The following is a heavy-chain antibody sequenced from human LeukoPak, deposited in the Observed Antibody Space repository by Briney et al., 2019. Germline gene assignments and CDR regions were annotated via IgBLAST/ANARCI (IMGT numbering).Heavy chain of an antibody. J-gene: IGHJ4*02. CDR3: ARWDDSAWAFGN. D-gene: IGHD6-19*01. V-gene: IGHV4-61*05. CDR2: IAHSGAI. Sequence: KASETLSLTCTVSGGSISSSSYYWGWIRQPPGKGLEWIGYIAHSGAISYKSSLKSRVTISVDASKNQLSLRLTSVTAADTAVYYCARWDDSAWAFGNWGPGTLVTVSS. CDR1: GGSISSSSYY.